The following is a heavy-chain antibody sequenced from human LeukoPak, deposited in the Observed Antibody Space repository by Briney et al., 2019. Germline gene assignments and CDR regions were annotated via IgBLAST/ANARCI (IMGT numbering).Heavy chain of an antibody. D-gene: IGHD3-22*01. CDR2: INPSGGST. J-gene: IGHJ3*02. V-gene: IGHV1-46*01. CDR3: ARVYYDSSGYYRGDAFDI. CDR1: GYTFTSYY. Sequence: ASVKVSCKASGYTFTSYYMHWVRQAPGQGLEWMGIINPSGGSTSYAQKFQGRVTMTRDMSTSTVYMELSSLRSEDTAVYYCARVYYDSSGYYRGDAFDIWGQGTMVTVSS.